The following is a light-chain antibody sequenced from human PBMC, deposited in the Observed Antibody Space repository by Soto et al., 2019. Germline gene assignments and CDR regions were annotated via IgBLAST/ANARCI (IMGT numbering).Light chain of an antibody. CDR1: SSDGGSNNY. Sequence: QSALTQPPSASGSPGQSVTISCTGTSSDGGSNNYVSWYQQQPGKAPKLMIYEVNKLPSGVPDRFSGSKSGTTASLTVSGLQAEDEADYYCSSYAGTNRVFGTGTKLTV. J-gene: IGLJ1*01. V-gene: IGLV2-8*01. CDR3: SSYAGTNRV. CDR2: EVN.